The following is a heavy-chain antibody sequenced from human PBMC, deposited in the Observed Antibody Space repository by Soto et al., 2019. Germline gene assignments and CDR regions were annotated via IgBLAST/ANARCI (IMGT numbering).Heavy chain of an antibody. D-gene: IGHD3-22*01. Sequence: EAQLVESGGGLVQPGGSLGLSCGASGFIFGVYWMSWVRQAPGKGLEWVANINDDGSERNYVDSVKGRFTISRDTPNNLLFLQMNRLRAEEPAVYYCAREFYGYYIYGPGDSWGQGTLVAVSS. J-gene: IGHJ4*02. CDR1: GFIFGVYW. CDR2: INDDGSER. V-gene: IGHV3-7*01. CDR3: AREFYGYYIYGPGDS.